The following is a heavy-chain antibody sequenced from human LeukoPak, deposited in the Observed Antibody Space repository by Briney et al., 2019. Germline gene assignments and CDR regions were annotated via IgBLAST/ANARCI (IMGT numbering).Heavy chain of an antibody. CDR2: IIPILGIA. CDR3: ARGPDEYCSSTSCSGGDY. V-gene: IGHV1-69*04. J-gene: IGHJ4*02. Sequence: SGKVSCKASGGTFSSYAISWVRQAPGRGLEWMGRIIPILGIANYAQKFQGRVTMTRNTSISTAYMELSSLRSEDTAVYYCARGPDEYCSSTSCSGGDYWGQGTLVTVSS. D-gene: IGHD2-2*01. CDR1: GGTFSSYA.